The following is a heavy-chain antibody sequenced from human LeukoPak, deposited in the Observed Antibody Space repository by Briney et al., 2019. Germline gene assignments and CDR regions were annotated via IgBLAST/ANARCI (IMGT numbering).Heavy chain of an antibody. V-gene: IGHV3-23*01. Sequence: PGGSLRLSCAASGFTFSNYGMSWVRQAPGKGLEWVSAVSGNGGSSFYADSVKGRFTISRDNSKNTLYLQMNSLRAEDTAVYYCAKMHRDIVVVSAPMGGGYYFDYWGQGTLVTVSS. CDR2: VSGNGGSS. CDR3: AKMHRDIVVVSAPMGGGYYFDY. CDR1: GFTFSNYG. J-gene: IGHJ4*02. D-gene: IGHD2-2*01.